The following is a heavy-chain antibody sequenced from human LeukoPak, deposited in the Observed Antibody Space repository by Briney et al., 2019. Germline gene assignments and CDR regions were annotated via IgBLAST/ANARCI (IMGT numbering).Heavy chain of an antibody. J-gene: IGHJ3*02. D-gene: IGHD3-22*01. V-gene: IGHV1-18*01. CDR3: ARGRTHRYYYDSSGYYGGAFDI. CDR2: ISGYNGNT. CDR1: GYTFTSYD. Sequence: VASVKVSCKASGYTFTSYDINWVRQAPGQGLEWMGWISGYNGNTKYAQKLQGRVTMTTDTSTSTAYMELRSLRSDDTAVYYCARGRTHRYYYDSSGYYGGAFDIWGQGTMVTVSS.